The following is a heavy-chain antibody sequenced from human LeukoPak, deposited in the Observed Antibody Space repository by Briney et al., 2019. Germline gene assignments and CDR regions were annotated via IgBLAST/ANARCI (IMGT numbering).Heavy chain of an antibody. Sequence: GRSLRLSCAASGFTFSSYAMSWVRQAPGKGLEWVSAISGSGGSTYYADSVKGRFTISRDKSKNTVYLQMNSLRAEDTAIYYCAKDTLVVVTLGDYFDYWGQGTLVTVSS. V-gene: IGHV3-23*01. CDR3: AKDTLVVVTLGDYFDY. J-gene: IGHJ4*02. CDR2: ISGSGGST. D-gene: IGHD2-21*02. CDR1: GFTFSSYA.